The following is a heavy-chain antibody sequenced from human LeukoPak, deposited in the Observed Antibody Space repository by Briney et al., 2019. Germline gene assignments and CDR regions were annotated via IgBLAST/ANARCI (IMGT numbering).Heavy chain of an antibody. CDR2: ISGSGGST. CDR3: AKGGGNGYGSGPFDY. CDR1: GFTFSSYA. D-gene: IGHD3-10*01. V-gene: IGHV3-23*01. J-gene: IGHJ4*02. Sequence: GGSLRLSCAASGFTFSSYAMSWVRQAPGKGLEWVSAISGSGGSTYYADSVKGRFTISRDNSKNTLYLQMNSLRAEDTAIYFCAKGGGNGYGSGPFDYWGQGTLVTVSS.